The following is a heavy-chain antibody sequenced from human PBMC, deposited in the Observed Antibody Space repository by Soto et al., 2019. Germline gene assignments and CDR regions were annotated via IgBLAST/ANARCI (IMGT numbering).Heavy chain of an antibody. J-gene: IGHJ5*02. CDR2: ISAYNGNT. Sequence: AASVKVSCKASGYTFTSYGISWVRQAPGQGLEWMGWISAYNGNTNYAQKLQGRVTMTTDTSTSTAYMELRSLRSDDTAVYYCARAPDYSNYNWFDPWGQGTLVTVSS. D-gene: IGHD4-4*01. V-gene: IGHV1-18*01. CDR1: GYTFTSYG. CDR3: ARAPDYSNYNWFDP.